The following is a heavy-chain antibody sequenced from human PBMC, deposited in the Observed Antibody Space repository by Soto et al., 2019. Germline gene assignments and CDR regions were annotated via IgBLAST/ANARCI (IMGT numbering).Heavy chain of an antibody. CDR2: IYYSGNA. Sequence: SETLSLTCTVSGGSISSSSYYWGWTRQPPGKGLEWIGSIYYSGNAYYNPSLKRRVTISVDTAKNQFSLKLSSVTAADTALYYCARRGLLLNAFYIWGPGKLVTVSS. D-gene: IGHD1-26*01. CDR3: ARRGLLLNAFYI. V-gene: IGHV4-39*01. CDR1: GGSISSSSYY. J-gene: IGHJ3*02.